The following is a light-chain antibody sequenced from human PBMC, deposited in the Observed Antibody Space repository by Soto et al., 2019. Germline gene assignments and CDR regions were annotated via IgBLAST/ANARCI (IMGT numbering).Light chain of an antibody. J-gene: IGLJ2*01. CDR2: YVS. Sequence: QSALTQPASVSGSPGQSITISCTGTSSDVGSYNLVSWYQQHPGKAPKLMIYYVSKRPSGVSNRFSGSKSGNTASLTISGLQAEDEADYYCCSYAGSSTFDVVFGGGTQLTVL. CDR3: CSYAGSSTFDVV. V-gene: IGLV2-23*02. CDR1: SSDVGSYNL.